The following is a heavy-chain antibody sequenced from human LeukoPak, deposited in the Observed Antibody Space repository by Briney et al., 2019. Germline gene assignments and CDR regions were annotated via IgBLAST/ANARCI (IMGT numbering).Heavy chain of an antibody. Sequence: GGSLRLSCAASGFALSSYAMSWVRQAPGKGLEWVSAISGSGGSTYYADSVKGRFTISRDNSKNTLYLQMNSLRAEDTAVYYCAKDLWSGSYSGLGYYMDVWGKGTTVTISS. CDR1: GFALSSYA. D-gene: IGHD1-26*01. CDR2: ISGSGGST. V-gene: IGHV3-23*01. CDR3: AKDLWSGSYSGLGYYMDV. J-gene: IGHJ6*03.